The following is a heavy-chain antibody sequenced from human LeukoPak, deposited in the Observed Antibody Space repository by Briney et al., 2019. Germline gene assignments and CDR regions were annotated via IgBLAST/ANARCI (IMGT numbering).Heavy chain of an antibody. J-gene: IGHJ4*02. D-gene: IGHD3-10*01. V-gene: IGHV4-4*07. CDR3: ARENSGNCGFDY. Sequence: ASETLSLTCTVSGGSISSYYWSWIQQPAGKGLEWIGRVYTSGSTNYNPSLKSRVTMSVDTSQYQFSLKLSSVTAADTAVYYCARENSGNCGFDYWGQGTLVTVSS. CDR2: VYTSGST. CDR1: GGSISSYY.